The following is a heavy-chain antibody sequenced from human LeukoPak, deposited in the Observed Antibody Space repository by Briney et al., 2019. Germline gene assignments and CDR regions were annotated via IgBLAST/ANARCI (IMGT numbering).Heavy chain of an antibody. CDR2: ISGSGDST. J-gene: IGHJ4*02. CDR3: AKCSSSWSSPYFDS. CDR1: GFTFAGYA. V-gene: IGHV3-23*01. D-gene: IGHD6-13*01. Sequence: PGGSLRLSCAASGFTFAGYAMTWVRQAPGKGLEWVSAISGSGDSTYYADSVKGRFTISRDNSKNTLYLQMNTLRAEDTAVYYCAKCSSSWSSPYFDSWGQGTLVTVSS.